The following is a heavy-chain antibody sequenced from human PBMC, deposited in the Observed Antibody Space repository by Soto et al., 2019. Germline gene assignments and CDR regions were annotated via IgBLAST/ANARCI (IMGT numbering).Heavy chain of an antibody. CDR1: GFTISDYY. V-gene: IGHV3-11*01. CDR2: ISSVGTTT. D-gene: IGHD3-10*01. Sequence: QVQLVASGGGLVQSGGSLRLSCAASGFTISDYYMTWIRQAPGKGLEWVSYISSVGTTTYYAESVKGRFSISMDDATNSLYLQMNSLTAEDTAVYYCARDQEGSGSHWLGYKYYGMDVWGQGTTVTVSS. CDR3: ARDQEGSGSHWLGYKYYGMDV. J-gene: IGHJ6*02.